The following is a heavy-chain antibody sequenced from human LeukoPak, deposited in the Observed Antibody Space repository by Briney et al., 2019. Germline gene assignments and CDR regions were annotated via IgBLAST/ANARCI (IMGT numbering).Heavy chain of an antibody. Sequence: ASVKASCKASGYTFTSYAMHWVRQAPGQRLEWMGWINAGNGNTKYSQKFQGRVTITRDTSASTAYMELSSLRSEDTAVYYCARLRNYDFWSGYPPNYGMDVWGQGTTVTVSS. CDR2: INAGNGNT. D-gene: IGHD3-3*01. CDR1: GYTFTSYA. V-gene: IGHV1-3*01. CDR3: ARLRNYDFWSGYPPNYGMDV. J-gene: IGHJ6*02.